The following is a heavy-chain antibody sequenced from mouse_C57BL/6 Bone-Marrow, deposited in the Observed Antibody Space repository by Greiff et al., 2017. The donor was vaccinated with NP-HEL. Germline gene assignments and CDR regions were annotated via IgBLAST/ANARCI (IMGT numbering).Heavy chain of an antibody. D-gene: IGHD1-1*01. Sequence: EVHLVESGGGLVQPGGSLKLSCAASGFTFSDYGMAWVRQAPRKGPEWVAFISNLAYSIYYAATVPGRFTISRENAKNTLYLEMSSLRSEDTAMYYCARVYGSSYNFDVWGTGTTVTVSS. J-gene: IGHJ1*03. CDR1: GFTFSDYG. CDR2: ISNLAYSI. V-gene: IGHV5-15*01. CDR3: ARVYGSSYNFDV.